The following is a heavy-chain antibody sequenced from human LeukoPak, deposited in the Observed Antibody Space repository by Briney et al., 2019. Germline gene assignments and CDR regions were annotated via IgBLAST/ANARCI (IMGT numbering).Heavy chain of an antibody. CDR1: GDSITNNKYY. Sequence: PSETLSLTCTVSGDSITNNKYYWGWIRQPPGKGLEWIGILYYTGSTDFSPSLKSRLTIPVDTSKNQFSLNLISVTAADTAVYYCVGNNYNWNHYWGQGTLVTVSS. CDR2: LYYTGST. J-gene: IGHJ4*02. CDR3: VGNNYNWNHY. D-gene: IGHD1-1*01. V-gene: IGHV4-39*01.